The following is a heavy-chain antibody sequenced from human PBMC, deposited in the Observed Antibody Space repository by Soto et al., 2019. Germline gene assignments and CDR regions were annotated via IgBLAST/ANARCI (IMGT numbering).Heavy chain of an antibody. Sequence: GGSLRLSCVGSELASNVYLMTWVRQAPGKGLEWVANIKPDGSEQYYLDSVKGRFTISRDNAKNSVYLQMDSLRIEDTAVYYCAREEALEVAATILRYSALDVWGQGTTVTVSS. V-gene: IGHV3-7*03. CDR3: AREEALEVAATILRYSALDV. D-gene: IGHD6-13*01. CDR1: ELASNVYL. CDR2: IKPDGSEQ. J-gene: IGHJ6*02.